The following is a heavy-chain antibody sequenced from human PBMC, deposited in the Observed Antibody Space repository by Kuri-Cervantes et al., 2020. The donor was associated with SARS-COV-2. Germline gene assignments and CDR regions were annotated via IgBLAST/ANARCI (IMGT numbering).Heavy chain of an antibody. D-gene: IGHD3-16*01. J-gene: IGHJ6*02. Sequence: SVKVSCKASGGTFSSYAISWVRQAPGQGLEWMGGIIPIFGTANYAQKFQGRVTITADESTSTAYMELSSLRSEDTAVYYCATREGGLGYDSMDVWGQGTTVTVSS. V-gene: IGHV1-69*13. CDR3: ATREGGLGYDSMDV. CDR1: GGTFSSYA. CDR2: IIPIFGTA.